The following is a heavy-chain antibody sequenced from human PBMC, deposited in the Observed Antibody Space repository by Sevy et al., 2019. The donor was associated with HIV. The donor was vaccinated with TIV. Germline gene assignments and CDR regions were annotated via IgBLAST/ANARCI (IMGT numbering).Heavy chain of an antibody. Sequence: GGSLRLSCADSGVTFSSYAMSWVRQAPGKGLEWVSTISGHGGSTYYAGAVKGRFTISSDNSKKMVYLQMNSLRAEDTAVYYCAKDSGISAQIVVALRYWGQGTQVTVSS. D-gene: IGHD3-22*01. CDR2: ISGHGGST. J-gene: IGHJ4*02. CDR1: GVTFSSYA. V-gene: IGHV3-23*01. CDR3: AKDSGISAQIVVALRY.